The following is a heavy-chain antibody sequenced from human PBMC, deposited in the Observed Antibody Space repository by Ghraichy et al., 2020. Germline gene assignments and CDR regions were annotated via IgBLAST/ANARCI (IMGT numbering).Heavy chain of an antibody. Sequence: SETLSLTCAVYGGSFSGYYWSWIRQPPGKGLEWIGEINHSGSTNYNPSLKSRVTISVETSKNQFSLKLSSVTDADTAVYYCARGAASSSRRGYYGSGSSLGESAFDIWGQGTMVTVSS. CDR1: GGSFSGYY. D-gene: IGHD3-10*01. CDR2: INHSGST. V-gene: IGHV4-34*01. J-gene: IGHJ3*02. CDR3: ARGAASSSRRGYYGSGSSLGESAFDI.